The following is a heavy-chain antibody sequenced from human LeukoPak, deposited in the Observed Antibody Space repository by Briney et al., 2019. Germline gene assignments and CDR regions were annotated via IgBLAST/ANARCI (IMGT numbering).Heavy chain of an antibody. J-gene: IGHJ6*02. V-gene: IGHV3-23*01. CDR1: GFTFSSYA. CDR2: ISGSGGST. CDR3: AKKGRDYYGSGSYYKSFIDYYYGMDV. Sequence: GGSLRLSCAASGFTFSSYAMSWVRQAPGKGLEWVSAISGSGGSTYYADSVKGRFTISRDNSKNTLYLQMNSLRAEDTAVHYCAKKGRDYYGSGSYYKSFIDYYYGMDVWGQGTTVTVSS. D-gene: IGHD3-10*01.